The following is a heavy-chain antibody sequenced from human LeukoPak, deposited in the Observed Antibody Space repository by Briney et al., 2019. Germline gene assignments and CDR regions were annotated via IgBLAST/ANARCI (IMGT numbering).Heavy chain of an antibody. J-gene: IGHJ4*02. CDR1: GFSFSDAW. Sequence: AGGSLRLSCAASGFSFSDAWMNWVRQAPGKGLEWVGHIRSKADGGTPDYIAPVKGRFTISRDDSKDTLYLQMNSLNIEDTAMYYCTTRSPARYCSDGACYSSADYWGQGTLVTVSS. V-gene: IGHV3-15*07. CDR2: IRSKADGGTP. CDR3: TTRSPARYCSDGACYSSADY. D-gene: IGHD2-15*01.